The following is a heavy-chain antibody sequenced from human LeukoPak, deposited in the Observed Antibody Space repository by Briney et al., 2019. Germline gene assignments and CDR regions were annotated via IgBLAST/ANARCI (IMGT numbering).Heavy chain of an antibody. Sequence: GGSLRLSCAASGFTFSSYGMHWVRQAPGKGLEWVAVISYDGSNKYYADSVKGRFTISRDNSKNTLYLQMNSLRAEDTAVYYCAKEDSRSHAFDIWGQGTMVTVSS. D-gene: IGHD6-13*01. CDR1: GFTFSSYG. J-gene: IGHJ3*02. V-gene: IGHV3-30*18. CDR2: ISYDGSNK. CDR3: AKEDSRSHAFDI.